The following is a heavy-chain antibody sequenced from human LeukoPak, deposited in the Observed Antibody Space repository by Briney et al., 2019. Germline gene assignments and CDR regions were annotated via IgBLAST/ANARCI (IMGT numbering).Heavy chain of an antibody. CDR1: GGSFSGYY. V-gene: IGHV4-31*11. CDR2: IYYSGST. Sequence: SETLSLTCAVYGGSFSGYYWSWIRQHPGKGLEWIGYIYYSGSTYYNPSLKSRVTISVDTSKNQFSLKLSSVTAADTAVYYCARTIGKPDDAFDIWGQGTMVTVSS. CDR3: ARTIGKPDDAFDI. J-gene: IGHJ3*02. D-gene: IGHD4-23*01.